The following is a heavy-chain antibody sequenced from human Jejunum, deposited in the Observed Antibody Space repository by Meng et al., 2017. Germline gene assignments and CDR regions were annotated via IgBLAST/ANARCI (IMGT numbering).Heavy chain of an antibody. CDR1: GGSIGSSNW. CDR2: INYGGGT. V-gene: IGHV4-4*02. J-gene: IGHJ1*01. CDR3: ARERKLNRGNPADDREVYFHH. Sequence: QVTRQWSGPGRGKPSGTLAPPWVVSGGSIGSSNWLSWARQPPGKGLEWIAEINYGGGTNYNPSLRSRVTISIDTSRDQFSLRLSSVTAADTAIYYCARERKLNRGNPADDREVYFHHWGQGTLVTVSS. D-gene: IGHD2/OR15-2a*01.